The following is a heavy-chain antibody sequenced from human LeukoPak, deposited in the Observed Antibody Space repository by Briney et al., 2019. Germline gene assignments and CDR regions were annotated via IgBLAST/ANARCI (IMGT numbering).Heavy chain of an antibody. D-gene: IGHD3-10*01. CDR3: ARGYPNYYGP. V-gene: IGHV1-2*02. CDR1: GNTFTDYY. Sequence: AASVKVSCKASGNTFTDYYLHWVRQAPGQGLEWMGWINTNSGGTRYAQKFQGRVTMTRDTSISTAYLELSGLTSDDTALYYCARGYPNYYGPWGQGTTVTVSS. J-gene: IGHJ3*01. CDR2: INTNSGGT.